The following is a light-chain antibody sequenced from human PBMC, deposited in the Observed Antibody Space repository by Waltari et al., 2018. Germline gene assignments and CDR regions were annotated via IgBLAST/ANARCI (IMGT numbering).Light chain of an antibody. CDR2: EVS. V-gene: IGLV2-14*01. Sequence: QSALTPPASVSGSPGQSIPISCTGTSSAVGGYHYVSWYQQHPGTAPKLMIYEVSNRPSRVSEPFSGSKSGNTASLTSSGLQAEDEADYYCSSYTSSSTLVVCGGGTKLTVL. J-gene: IGLJ2*01. CDR1: SSAVGGYHY. CDR3: SSYTSSSTLVV.